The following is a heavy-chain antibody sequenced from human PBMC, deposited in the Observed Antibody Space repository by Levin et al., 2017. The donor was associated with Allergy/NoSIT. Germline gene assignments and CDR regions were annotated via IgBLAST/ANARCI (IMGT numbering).Heavy chain of an antibody. CDR3: ARPSFYDILTGYYTSSLYGMDG. Sequence: SETLSLTCTVSGGSISSSSYYWGWIRQPPGKGLEWIGSIYYSGSTYYNPSLKSRVTISVDTSKNQFSLKLSSVTAADTAVYYCARPSFYDILTGYYTSSLYGMDGWGQGTTVTVSS. D-gene: IGHD3-9*01. V-gene: IGHV4-39*01. CDR1: GGSISSSSYY. CDR2: IYYSGST. J-gene: IGHJ6*02.